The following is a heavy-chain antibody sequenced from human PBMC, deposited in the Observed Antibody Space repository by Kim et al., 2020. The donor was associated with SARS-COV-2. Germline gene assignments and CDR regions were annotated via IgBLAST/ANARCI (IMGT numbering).Heavy chain of an antibody. J-gene: IGHJ4*02. Sequence: SETLSLTCTVSGGSVKTYYWSWIRQSPGKGLEWIGDIYYSGGTNSNPSLKSRITMSIDTSKKQFSLKVFSVTAADTAIYYFATASVLSGSDYFCPGTLVT. V-gene: IGHV4-59*08. CDR2: IYYSGGT. CDR3: ATASVLSGSDY. D-gene: IGHD3-3*01. CDR1: GGSVKTYY.